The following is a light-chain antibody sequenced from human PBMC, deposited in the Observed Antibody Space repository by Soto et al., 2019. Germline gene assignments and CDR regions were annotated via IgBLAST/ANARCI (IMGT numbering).Light chain of an antibody. V-gene: IGKV3-15*01. CDR1: QSVSSS. CDR3: QQYNDWPQT. CDR2: GAS. J-gene: IGKJ1*01. Sequence: EIVMTQSPGTLSVSPGERATLSCRASQSVSSSLAWYQKKPGQAPKILIYGASTRATGIPARFSGSGSGTEFTLIISSLPSEDFAVYYCQQYNDWPQTFGQGTKVEMK.